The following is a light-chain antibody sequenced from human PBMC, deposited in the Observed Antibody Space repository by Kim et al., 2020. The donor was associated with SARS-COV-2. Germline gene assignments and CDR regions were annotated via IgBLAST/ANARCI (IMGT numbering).Light chain of an antibody. CDR2: GAS. Sequence: VSPGERATLSCRASQSVSSNLAWYQQKPGQAPRLLIYGASTRATGIPARFSGSGSGTEFTLTISSLQSEDFAVYYCQQYNNWPLTFCGGTKVDIK. CDR3: QQYNNWPLT. CDR1: QSVSSN. V-gene: IGKV3-15*01. J-gene: IGKJ4*01.